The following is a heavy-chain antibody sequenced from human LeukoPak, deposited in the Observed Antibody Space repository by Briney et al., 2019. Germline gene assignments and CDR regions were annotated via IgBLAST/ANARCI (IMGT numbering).Heavy chain of an antibody. D-gene: IGHD5/OR15-5a*01. CDR3: ARDGRTSVTFDY. CDR1: GYTFTTNY. CDR2: INPDGGST. J-gene: IGHJ4*02. V-gene: IGHV1-46*01. Sequence: ASVKVSCKASGYTFTTNYMRWVRQAPGQGLEWMGIINPDGGSTDYAQKFQDRVTMTRDTSTSTVYMELSSLRSEDTAVYYCARDGRTSVTFDYWGQGTLVTVSS.